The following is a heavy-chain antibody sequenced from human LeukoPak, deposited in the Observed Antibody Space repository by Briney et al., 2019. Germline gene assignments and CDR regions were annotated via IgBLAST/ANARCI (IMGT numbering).Heavy chain of an antibody. J-gene: IGHJ4*02. CDR3: AREGYGDYLVY. CDR2: IYYSGST. V-gene: IGHV4-30-4*01. Sequence: SETLSLTCTVSGGSISSGDYYWSWIRQPPRKGLEWIGYIYYSGSTYYNPPLKSRVTISVDTSKNQFSLKLSSVTAADTAVYYCAREGYGDYLVYWGQGTLVTVSS. D-gene: IGHD4-17*01. CDR1: GGSISSGDYY.